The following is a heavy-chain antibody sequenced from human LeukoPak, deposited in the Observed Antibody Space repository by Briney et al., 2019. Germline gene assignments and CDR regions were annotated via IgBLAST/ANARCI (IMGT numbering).Heavy chain of an antibody. CDR3: ARLPIHCSSTSCYTSDYYYGMDV. CDR1: GFTFSSYA. V-gene: IGHV3-30-3*01. Sequence: GGSLRLSCAASGFTFSSYAMHWVRQAPGKGLEWVAVISYDGSNKYYADSVKGRFTISRDNSKNTLYLQMNSLRAEDTAVYYCARLPIHCSSTSCYTSDYYYGMDVWGQGTTVTVSS. D-gene: IGHD2-2*02. J-gene: IGHJ6*02. CDR2: ISYDGSNK.